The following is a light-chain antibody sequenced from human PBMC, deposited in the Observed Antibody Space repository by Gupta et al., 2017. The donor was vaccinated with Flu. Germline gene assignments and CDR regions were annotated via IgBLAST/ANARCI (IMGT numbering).Light chain of an antibody. V-gene: IGLV3-21*02. CDR2: DDS. Sequence: SYVLTQPPSVSVAPGQTATSTCGGNNIGRKGVHWYQKRTGKAPVLGVYDDSNRPPGIPEGFSRSHAGNNDTLTIRRVEDGDEANSAGPVSVSRRAQWVFGPATQLTVI. J-gene: IGLJ1*01. CDR1: NIGRKG. CDR3: PVSVSRRAQWV.